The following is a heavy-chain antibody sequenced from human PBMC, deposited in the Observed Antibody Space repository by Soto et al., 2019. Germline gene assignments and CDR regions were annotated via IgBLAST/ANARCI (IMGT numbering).Heavy chain of an antibody. CDR2: IYVTGGT. CDR1: GDSVTSVAAMY. Sequence: SETLSLTCTVSGDSVTSVAAMYWAWIRQPPGKELEFIGKIYVTGGTLLNSALQSRVTLSVEPSKNQFSLNLRSVTAADTGLYFCARAQESGDSDGMSVWGPGIAVTVSS. D-gene: IGHD2-21*01. V-gene: IGHV4-61*08. CDR3: ARAQESGDSDGMSV. J-gene: IGHJ6*02.